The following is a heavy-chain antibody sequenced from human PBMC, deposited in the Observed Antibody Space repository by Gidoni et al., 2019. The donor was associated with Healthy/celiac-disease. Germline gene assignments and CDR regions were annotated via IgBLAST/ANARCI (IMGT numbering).Heavy chain of an antibody. J-gene: IGHJ4*02. CDR1: GYSISSGYY. Sequence: QVQLQESGPGLVQPSETLSLSCTVSGYSISSGYYWGWIRQPPGKGLEWIGSIYHSGSTYYNPSRKRRVTISVDTSKNQFSLKLSSVTAADTAVYYCARGGYSGYDWGIFDYWGQGTLVTVSS. CDR2: IYHSGST. V-gene: IGHV4-38-2*02. CDR3: ARGGYSGYDWGIFDY. D-gene: IGHD5-12*01.